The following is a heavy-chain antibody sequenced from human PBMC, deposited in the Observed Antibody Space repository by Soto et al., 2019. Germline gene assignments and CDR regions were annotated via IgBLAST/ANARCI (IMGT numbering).Heavy chain of an antibody. Sequence: SETLSLTCTVSGGSISSYYWSWIRQPPGKGLEWIGYIYYSGSTNYNPSLKSRVTISVDTSKNQFSLKRSSVTAADTAVYYCARNYYGSGSYYFDYWGQGTLVTVSS. CDR2: IYYSGST. CDR1: GGSISSYY. J-gene: IGHJ4*02. D-gene: IGHD3-10*01. V-gene: IGHV4-59*01. CDR3: ARNYYGSGSYYFDY.